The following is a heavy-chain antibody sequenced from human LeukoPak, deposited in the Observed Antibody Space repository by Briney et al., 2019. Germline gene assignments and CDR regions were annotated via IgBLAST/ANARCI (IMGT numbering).Heavy chain of an antibody. V-gene: IGHV4-59*08. CDR2: IHYSGST. CDR3: ASTDWNYAR. CDR1: GGSISNYY. D-gene: IGHD1-7*01. J-gene: IGHJ4*02. Sequence: SETLSLTCTVSGGSISNYYWSWMRQPPGKGLEWIGYIHYSGSTNYNPSLKSRVTISVDKSKNQFSLKMSYVTAADTAVYYCASTDWNYARWGQGTLVTVSS.